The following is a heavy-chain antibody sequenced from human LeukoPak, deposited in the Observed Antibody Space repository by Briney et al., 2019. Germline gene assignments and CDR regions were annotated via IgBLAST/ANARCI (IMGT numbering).Heavy chain of an antibody. V-gene: IGHV1-2*02. J-gene: IGHJ3*01. Sequence: ASVKVSCKASGYTFTAYYIHWVRQAPGQGLEWMGWINPNSGGTNCAQKFQDRVTMTRHTSFSTAYMELSGLRSEDTDVHYSARVRLPDPDNQWLQAFDLWGQGTLVTVSS. D-gene: IGHD6-19*01. CDR3: ARVRLPDPDNQWLQAFDL. CDR1: GYTFTAYY. CDR2: INPNSGGT.